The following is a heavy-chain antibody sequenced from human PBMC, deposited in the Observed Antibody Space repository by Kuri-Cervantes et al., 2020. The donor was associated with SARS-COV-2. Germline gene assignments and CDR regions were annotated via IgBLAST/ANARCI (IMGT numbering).Heavy chain of an antibody. J-gene: IGHJ3*02. CDR1: GFTFSDYY. V-gene: IGHV3-11*04. Sequence: GESLKISCAASGFTFSDYYMSWIRQAPGKGLEWVSYISSSGSTIYYADSVKGRFTISRDNAKNSLYLQMNSLRAEDTAVYYCARDTTGNDAFDIWGQGTMVTVS. CDR3: ARDTTGNDAFDI. CDR2: ISSSGSTI. D-gene: IGHD4-17*01.